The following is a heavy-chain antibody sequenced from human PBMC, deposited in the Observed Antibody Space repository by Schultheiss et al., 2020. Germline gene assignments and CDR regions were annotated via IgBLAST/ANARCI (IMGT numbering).Heavy chain of an antibody. V-gene: IGHV7-4-1*01. CDR3: ARDSPSASDTVTTCGMDV. CDR2: INTNTGNP. Sequence: ASVKVSCKASGYTFTSYAMNWVRQAPGQGLEWMGWINTNTGNPTYAQGFTGRFVFSLDTSVSTAYLQICSLKAEDTAVYYCARDSPSASDTVTTCGMDVWGQGTTVTVYS. D-gene: IGHD4-17*01. CDR1: GYTFTSYA. J-gene: IGHJ6*02.